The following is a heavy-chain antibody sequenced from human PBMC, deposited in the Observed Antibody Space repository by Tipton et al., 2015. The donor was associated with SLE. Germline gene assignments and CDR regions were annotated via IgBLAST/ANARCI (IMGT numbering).Heavy chain of an antibody. V-gene: IGHV3-48*01. J-gene: IGHJ3*02. D-gene: IGHD6-19*01. CDR1: GFTFSSYS. CDR2: ISSSSSTI. Sequence: SLRLSCAASGFTFSSYSMNWVRQAPGKGLEWVSYISSSSSTIYYADSVKGRFTISRDNAKNSLYLQMNSLRAEDTAVYYCARASSGWYLDIWGQGTMVTVSS. CDR3: ARASSGWYLDI.